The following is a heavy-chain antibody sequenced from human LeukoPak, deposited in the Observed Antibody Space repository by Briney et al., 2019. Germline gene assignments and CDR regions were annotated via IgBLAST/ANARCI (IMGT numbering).Heavy chain of an antibody. V-gene: IGHV4-38-2*01. Sequence: SETLSLTCAVSGYSISSGYYWGWIRPPPGKGLEWIGSIYHSGSTYYNPSLKSRVSISVDTSKNQFSLKLSSVTAADTAVYYCAGLYYYDSSGYYPTYFDYWGQGTLVTVSS. CDR1: GYSISSGYY. D-gene: IGHD3-22*01. CDR3: AGLYYYDSSGYYPTYFDY. CDR2: IYHSGST. J-gene: IGHJ4*02.